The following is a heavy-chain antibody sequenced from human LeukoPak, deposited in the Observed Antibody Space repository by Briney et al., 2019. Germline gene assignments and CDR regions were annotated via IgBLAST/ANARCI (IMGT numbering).Heavy chain of an antibody. J-gene: IGHJ6*02. CDR2: ISSSSSTI. V-gene: IGHV3-48*04. CDR1: GFTFSTYR. Sequence: GGSLRLSCEASGFTFSTYRMNWVRQAPGKGLEWVSYISSSSSTIYYADSVKGRFTISRDNAKNSLYLQMNSLRAEDTAVYYCARDRGNWNDVFSYYYYGMDVWGQGTTVTVSS. CDR3: ARDRGNWNDVFSYYYYGMDV. D-gene: IGHD1-1*01.